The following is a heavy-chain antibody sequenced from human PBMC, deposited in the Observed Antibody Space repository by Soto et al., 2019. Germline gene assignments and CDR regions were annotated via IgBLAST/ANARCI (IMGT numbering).Heavy chain of an antibody. CDR1: GGSITSYY. V-gene: IGHV4-59*01. CDR2: IYCRGST. CDR3: ASLDLVMFYFAV. D-gene: IGHD2-2*03. Sequence: PSETLSLTCTVSGGSITSYYWSWIRQPPGKGLVWIGHIYCRGSTNYNPSLKSRVTISLDTPKNQFSLKLSSVTAADTAVSYCASLDLVMFYFAVLGPGTLVTVS. J-gene: IGHJ4*02.